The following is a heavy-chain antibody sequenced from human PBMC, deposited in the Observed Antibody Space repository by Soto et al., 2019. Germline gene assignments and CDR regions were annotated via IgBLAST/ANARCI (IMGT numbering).Heavy chain of an antibody. J-gene: IGHJ3*02. CDR1: GFTFSSYS. D-gene: IGHD5-12*01. CDR2: ISSSSSYI. Sequence: GGSLRLSCAASGFTFSSYSMNWVRQAPGKGLEWVSSISSSSSYIYYADSVKGRFTISRDNAKNSLYLQMNSLRAEDTAVYYCARDIVATNPKEYVIHDAFDIWGQGTMVTISS. V-gene: IGHV3-21*01. CDR3: ARDIVATNPKEYVIHDAFDI.